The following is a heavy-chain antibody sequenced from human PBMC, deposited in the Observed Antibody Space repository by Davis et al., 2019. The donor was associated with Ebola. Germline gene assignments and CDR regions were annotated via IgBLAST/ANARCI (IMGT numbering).Heavy chain of an antibody. CDR2: ISAYNGNT. D-gene: IGHD4-23*01. J-gene: IGHJ4*02. V-gene: IGHV1-18*01. Sequence: AASVKVSCNASAYTFTTYGISWVRQAPGQGLEWMGWISAYNGNTNYAQKLQGRVTMTTDTSTSTAYMELRSLRSDDTAVYYCARDHYGGNSFSYWGQGTLVTVSS. CDR3: ARDHYGGNSFSY. CDR1: AYTFTTYG.